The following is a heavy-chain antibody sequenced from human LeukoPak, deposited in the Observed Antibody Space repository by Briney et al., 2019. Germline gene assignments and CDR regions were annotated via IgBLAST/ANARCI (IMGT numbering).Heavy chain of an antibody. Sequence: ASVKVSCKASGYTFTGYYMHWVRQAPGQGLEWMGWINPNSGGTNYAQKFQGWVTMTRDTSISTAYMELSRLRSDDTAVYYCARASDYDFWSGYYFGYFDYWGQGTLVTVSS. V-gene: IGHV1-2*04. D-gene: IGHD3-3*01. CDR2: INPNSGGT. J-gene: IGHJ4*02. CDR3: ARASDYDFWSGYYFGYFDY. CDR1: GYTFTGYY.